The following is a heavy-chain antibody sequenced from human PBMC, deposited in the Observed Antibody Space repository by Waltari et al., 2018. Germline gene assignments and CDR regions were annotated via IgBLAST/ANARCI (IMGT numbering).Heavy chain of an antibody. Sequence: QLQLQESGPGLVKPSETLSLTCTVSGGSISSRIYYWGWIRQPPGTGLEWIGSIYYSGSTYYNPSLKSRVTISVDTSKNQFSLKLSSVTAADTAVYYCARRGGYCSGGSCFTYAFHIWGQGTMVTVSS. CDR3: ARRGGYCSGGSCFTYAFHI. D-gene: IGHD2-15*01. J-gene: IGHJ3*02. CDR1: GGSISSRIYY. CDR2: IYYSGST. V-gene: IGHV4-39*01.